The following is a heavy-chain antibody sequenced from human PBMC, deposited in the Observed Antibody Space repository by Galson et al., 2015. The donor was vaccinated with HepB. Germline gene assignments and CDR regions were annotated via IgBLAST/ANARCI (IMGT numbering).Heavy chain of an antibody. CDR3: AKDWTVYRY. Sequence: SLRLSCAASGFTFTSYTMTWVRQAPEQGLEWVSGISGSGGDTYYADSVKGRFSISRDNSKNTLYLQMNSLRAEDTAVYYCAKDWTVYRYWGQGTLVTVSS. CDR1: GFTFTSYT. D-gene: IGHD5-18*01. V-gene: IGHV3-23*01. J-gene: IGHJ4*02. CDR2: ISGSGGDT.